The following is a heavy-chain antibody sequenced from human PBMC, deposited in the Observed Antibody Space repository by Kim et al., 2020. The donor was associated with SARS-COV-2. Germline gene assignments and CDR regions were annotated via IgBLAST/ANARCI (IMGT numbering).Heavy chain of an antibody. V-gene: IGHV3-7*01. D-gene: IGHD2-2*01. CDR2: IKQDGSEK. CDR1: GFTFSSYW. J-gene: IGHJ6*02. CDR3: ARGGCSSTSCYLNYYYYGMDV. Sequence: GGSLRLSCAASGFTFSSYWMSWVRQAPGKGLEWVANIKQDGSEKYYVDSVKGRFTISRDNAKNSLYLQMNSLRAEDTAVYYCARGGCSSTSCYLNYYYYGMDVWGQGTTVTVSS.